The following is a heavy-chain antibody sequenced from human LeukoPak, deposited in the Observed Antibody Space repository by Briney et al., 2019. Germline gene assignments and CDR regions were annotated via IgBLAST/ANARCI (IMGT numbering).Heavy chain of an antibody. V-gene: IGHV3-23*01. CDR1: GFTFSSYA. CDR2: ISGSGGGT. D-gene: IGHD3-22*01. J-gene: IGHJ4*02. Sequence: GGSLRLSCAASGFTFSSYAMSWVRQAPGKGLERVSAISGSGGGTYYSDSVKGRFTISRDNSKNTLYLQMNSLRAEDTAVCYCAKAPRYYYDSSGYPYYFDYWGQGTLVTVSS. CDR3: AKAPRYYYDSSGYPYYFDY.